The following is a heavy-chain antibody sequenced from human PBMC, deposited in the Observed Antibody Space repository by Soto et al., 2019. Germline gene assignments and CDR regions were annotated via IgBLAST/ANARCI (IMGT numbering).Heavy chain of an antibody. D-gene: IGHD3-22*01. CDR1: GFTVSSNY. CDR3: ARDMYYYDSSGSKGFAFDY. J-gene: IGHJ4*02. CDR2: IYSGGST. Sequence: GGCLRLSCAASGFTVSSNYMSWVRQAPGKGLEWVSVIYSGGSTYYADSVKGRFTISRDNSKNTLYLQMNSLRAEDTAVYYCARDMYYYDSSGSKGFAFDYWGQGT. V-gene: IGHV3-66*01.